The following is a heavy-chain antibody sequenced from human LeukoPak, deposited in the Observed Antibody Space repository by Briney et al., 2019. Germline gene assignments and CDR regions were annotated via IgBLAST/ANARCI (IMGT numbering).Heavy chain of an antibody. D-gene: IGHD3-9*01. CDR1: GYTFTSYG. V-gene: IGHV1-18*01. J-gene: IGHJ3*02. CDR2: ISAYNGNT. Sequence: ASVKVSCKASGYTFTSYGISWVRQAPGQGLEWMGWISAYNGNTNYAQKLQGRVTMTTDTSTSTAYMELRSLRSDDTAVYYCARDHGLRYFDWLLVDAFDIWGRGTMATVSS. CDR3: ARDHGLRYFDWLLVDAFDI.